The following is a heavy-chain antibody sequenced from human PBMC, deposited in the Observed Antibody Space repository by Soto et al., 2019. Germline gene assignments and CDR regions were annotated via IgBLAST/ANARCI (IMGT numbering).Heavy chain of an antibody. J-gene: IGHJ5*02. CDR3: ARMETFGSLNWFDP. V-gene: IGHV1-8*01. CDR1: GYSFTNNY. CDR2: MNPGSGDT. D-gene: IGHD3-16*01. Sequence: ASVKVSCKASGYSFTNNYVSWVLQATGQGLEWMGWMNPGSGDTGYAQKFQGRVTMTRDISIATAYMELSSLRSDDTAIYYCARMETFGSLNWFDPWGQGTLVTVSS.